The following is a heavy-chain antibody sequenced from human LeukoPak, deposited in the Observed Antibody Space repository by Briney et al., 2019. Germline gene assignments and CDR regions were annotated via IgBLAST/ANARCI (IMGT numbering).Heavy chain of an antibody. V-gene: IGHV4-61*08. D-gene: IGHD3-22*01. J-gene: IGHJ3*02. CDR1: GGSISSGDYY. CDR2: IYYSGST. CDR3: ARENYYYDSSGHTHPDAFDI. Sequence: PSQTLSLTCTVSGGSISSGDYYWSWIRQPPGKGLEWIGYIYYSGSTNYNPSLKSRVTISVDTSKNQFSLKLSSVTAADTAVYYCARENYYYDSSGHTHPDAFDIWGQGTMVTVSS.